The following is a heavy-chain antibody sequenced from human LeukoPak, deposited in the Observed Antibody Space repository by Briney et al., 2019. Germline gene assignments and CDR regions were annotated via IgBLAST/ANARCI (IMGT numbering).Heavy chain of an antibody. Sequence: SETLSLTCTVSGVSISSYYLSWIRQPPGKGLEWIGYISYSGSTNYNSSLKSRVTMSVDTSKNQFSLILSSVTAADTAFYYCARHAAGTTYDYWGQGILVTVSS. V-gene: IGHV4-59*08. CDR1: GVSISSYY. CDR2: ISYSGST. CDR3: ARHAAGTTYDY. D-gene: IGHD4-17*01. J-gene: IGHJ4*02.